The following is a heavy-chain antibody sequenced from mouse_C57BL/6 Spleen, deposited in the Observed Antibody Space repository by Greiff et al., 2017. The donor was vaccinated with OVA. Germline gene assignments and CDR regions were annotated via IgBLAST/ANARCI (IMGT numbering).Heavy chain of an antibody. V-gene: IGHV1-53*01. D-gene: IGHD2-2*01. CDR3: ARKETMVTFDY. J-gene: IGHJ2*01. Sequence: QVQLQQPGTELVKPGASVKLSCKASGYTFTSYGMPWVKQRPGQGLEWIGNINPSNGGNNYNEKLKSKATLTVDKSSSAAYMQLSSLTSEDSAVYDCARKETMVTFDYWGQGTTLTVSS. CDR2: INPSNGGN. CDR1: GYTFTSYG.